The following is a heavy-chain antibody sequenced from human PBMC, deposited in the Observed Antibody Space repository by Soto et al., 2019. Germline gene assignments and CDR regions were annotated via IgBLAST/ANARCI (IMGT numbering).Heavy chain of an antibody. J-gene: IGHJ6*02. V-gene: IGHV1-2*02. CDR3: ASSQYQLLYYYYYGMDV. D-gene: IGHD2-2*01. CDR2: INPNSGGT. CDR1: GYTFTGYY. Sequence: ASVKVSCKASGYTFTGYYMHWVRQAPGQGLEWMGWINPNSGGTNYAQKFQGRVTMTRDTSISTAYMELSRLRSDDTAVYYCASSQYQLLYYYYYGMDVWGQGTTVTVSS.